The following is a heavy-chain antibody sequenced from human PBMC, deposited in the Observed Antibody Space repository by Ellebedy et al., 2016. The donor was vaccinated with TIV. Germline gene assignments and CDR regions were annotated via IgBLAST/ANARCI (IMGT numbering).Heavy chain of an antibody. D-gene: IGHD4-17*01. CDR3: ARDRPTVYYYYGMDV. J-gene: IGHJ6*02. V-gene: IGHV1-2*04. CDR1: GYSFTDYY. Sequence: ASVQVSCKASGYSFTDYYIHWVRQAPGQGLEWMGWINPNSGGTNSAQKFQGWVTMTRDTSTSTAYMELRSLRSDDTAVYYCARDRPTVYYYYGMDVWGQGTTVTVSS. CDR2: INPNSGGT.